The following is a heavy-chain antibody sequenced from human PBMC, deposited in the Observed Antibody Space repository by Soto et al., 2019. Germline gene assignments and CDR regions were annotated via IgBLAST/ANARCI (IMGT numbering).Heavy chain of an antibody. V-gene: IGHV3-30*18. CDR2: ISHDGSNQ. CDR1: GFSFSYFG. D-gene: IGHD2-21*02. CDR3: AKETRSRAVTATRVNGMDV. J-gene: IGHJ6*02. Sequence: GGSLRRSWAPSGFSFSYFGMHGVRQAPGKGLEWVAAISHDGSNQYYGDSVKGRFSISRDHSNNRLYLQMNNLKVEDSAIYYCAKETRSRAVTATRVNGMDVWGQGTTVTVSS.